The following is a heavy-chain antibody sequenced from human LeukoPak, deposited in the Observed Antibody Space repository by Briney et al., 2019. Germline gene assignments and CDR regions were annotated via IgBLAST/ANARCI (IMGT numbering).Heavy chain of an antibody. D-gene: IGHD2-2*01. Sequence: SQTLSLTCAISGDSVSSNSAAWNWIRQSPSRGLEWLGRTYYRSKWYNDYAVSVKSRITINPDTSKNQFSLQLNSVTPEDTAVYYCARDGRVRSSTSCPYYMDVWGKGTTVTVSS. J-gene: IGHJ6*03. V-gene: IGHV6-1*01. CDR3: ARDGRVRSSTSCPYYMDV. CDR1: GDSVSSNSAA. CDR2: TYYRSKWYN.